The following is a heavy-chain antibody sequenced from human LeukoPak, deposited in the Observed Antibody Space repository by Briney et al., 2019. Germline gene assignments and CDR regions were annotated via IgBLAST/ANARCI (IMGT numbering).Heavy chain of an antibody. CDR3: ARASYFFDASGYFYDH. V-gene: IGHV4-30-4*01. Sequence: SQTLSLTCSVSGAFIRSGDDYWAWIRRPPGKGLEWIGSIYHSGVTYINPSLKSRVTISLEMYNNQFSLNLNSVTAADTAVYFCARASYFFDASGYFYDHWGQGILAIVSS. CDR1: GAFIRSGDDY. D-gene: IGHD3-22*01. J-gene: IGHJ4*02. CDR2: IYHSGVT.